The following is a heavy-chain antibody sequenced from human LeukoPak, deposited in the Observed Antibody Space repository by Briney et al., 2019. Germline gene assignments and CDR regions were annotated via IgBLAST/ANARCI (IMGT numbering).Heavy chain of an antibody. J-gene: IGHJ4*02. Sequence: SETLSLTCTVSGGSISSGGYYWSWIRQHPGKGLEWIGYIYYSGSTYYNPSLKSRVTISVDTSKNQFSLKLSSVTAADTAVYYCARGVDWLFDYWGQETLVTVSS. CDR2: IYYSGST. D-gene: IGHD2-21*01. V-gene: IGHV4-31*03. CDR3: ARGVDWLFDY. CDR1: GGSISSGGYY.